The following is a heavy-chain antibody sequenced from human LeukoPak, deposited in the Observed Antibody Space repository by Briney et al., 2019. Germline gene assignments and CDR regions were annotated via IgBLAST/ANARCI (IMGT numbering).Heavy chain of an antibody. CDR1: GFTISSYW. D-gene: IGHD3-3*01. CDR2: IKQDGSEK. Sequence: PGRSLRLSCAASGFTISSYWMSWVRQAPGKGLEWVADIKQDGSEKYCVDSVKGRFTISRDNAKNSLYLQMNSLTAEDTALYYCARESRITIFGLETYYCHYMDIWGKGTMVTVSS. V-gene: IGHV3-7*01. J-gene: IGHJ6*03. CDR3: ARESRITIFGLETYYCHYMDI.